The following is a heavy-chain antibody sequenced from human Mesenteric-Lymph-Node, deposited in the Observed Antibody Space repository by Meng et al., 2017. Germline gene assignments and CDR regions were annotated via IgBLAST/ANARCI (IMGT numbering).Heavy chain of an antibody. CDR1: GFTFGTYG. CDR2: IWYDGTDK. J-gene: IGHJ4*02. D-gene: IGHD1-20*01. V-gene: IGHV3-33*01. Sequence: QVQLVESGGGVVQPGRSLRLSCAASGFTFGTYGMHWVRQAPGKGLEWVAVIWYDGTDKFYGDSVKGRFTISRDNSKNTLFLQMNSLTVDDTAVYYCARADDNCIIIEYWGQGTLVTVSS. CDR3: ARADDNCIIIEY.